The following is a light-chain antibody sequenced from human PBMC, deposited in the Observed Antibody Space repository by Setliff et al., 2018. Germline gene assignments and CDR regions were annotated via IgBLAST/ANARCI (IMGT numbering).Light chain of an antibody. CDR1: SSDVGDYKY. CDR2: EVS. V-gene: IGLV2-14*01. Sequence: QSALTQPASVSGSPGQSITISCTGTSSDVGDYKYVSWYQQLPGKAPKLIIFEVSNRPSGIPNRFSGSKSGNTASLSISGLQAEDEADYYCSSYAASYNPYVFGSGTKVTVL. CDR3: SSYAASYNPYV. J-gene: IGLJ1*01.